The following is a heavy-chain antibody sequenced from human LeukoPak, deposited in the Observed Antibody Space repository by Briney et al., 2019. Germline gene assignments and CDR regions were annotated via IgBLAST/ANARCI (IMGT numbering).Heavy chain of an antibody. CDR1: GFTVSGNS. J-gene: IGHJ4*02. V-gene: IGHV3-53*01. Sequence: PGGSLRLSCTVSGFTVSGNSMSWVRQAPGNGLEWVSFIYSGGNTHYSDSVKGRFTISRDNSKNTLYLQMNSLRAEDTAVYYCARRAGDYSHPYDYWGQGTLVTVSS. CDR3: ARRAGDYSHPYDY. CDR2: IYSGGNT. D-gene: IGHD3-22*01.